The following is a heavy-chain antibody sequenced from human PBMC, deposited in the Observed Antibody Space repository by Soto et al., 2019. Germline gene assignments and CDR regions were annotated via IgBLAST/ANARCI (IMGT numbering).Heavy chain of an antibody. D-gene: IGHD6-13*01. J-gene: IGHJ6*02. CDR1: GGTFSSYA. Sequence: QVQLVQSGAEVKKPGSSVKVSCKASGGTFSSYAISWVRQAPGQGLEWMGGIIPIFGTANYAQKFQGRVTITADESTSTAYMELSSLRSEDTAVYYCARDSAAAAGDYYYGMDVWGQGTTVTVSS. CDR3: ARDSAAAAGDYYYGMDV. CDR2: IIPIFGTA. V-gene: IGHV1-69*01.